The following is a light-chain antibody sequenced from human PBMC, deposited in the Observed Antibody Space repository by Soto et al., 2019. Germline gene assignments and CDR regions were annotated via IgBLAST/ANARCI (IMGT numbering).Light chain of an antibody. CDR3: ASYAGSDTLV. CDR1: SSDVGGYTY. Sequence: QSALTQPPSASGSPGQSVTISCTGTSSDVGGYTYVSCYQQHPGKAPKLMIYDVSKRPSGVPGRLSGSKSGKTAPLTGAVLEVEDDADYYYASYAGSDTLVFGGGTKLTVL. V-gene: IGLV2-8*01. J-gene: IGLJ2*01. CDR2: DVS.